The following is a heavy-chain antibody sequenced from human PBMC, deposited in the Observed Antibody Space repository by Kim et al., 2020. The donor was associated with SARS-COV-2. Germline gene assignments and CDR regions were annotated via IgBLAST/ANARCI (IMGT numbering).Heavy chain of an antibody. D-gene: IGHD3-22*01. V-gene: IGHV4-59*10. Sequence: GTTNYNPSLKGRVTMSVDTSNNQFSLNLTSVTAADTAVYYCATYNSVYYYNWGQGTLVTVSS. J-gene: IGHJ4*02. CDR2: GTT. CDR3: ATYNSVYYYN.